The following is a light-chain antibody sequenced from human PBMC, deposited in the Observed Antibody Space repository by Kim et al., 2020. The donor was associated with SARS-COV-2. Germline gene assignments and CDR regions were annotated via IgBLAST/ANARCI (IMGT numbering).Light chain of an antibody. V-gene: IGLV2-14*01. CDR1: SSDVGGYNY. J-gene: IGLJ2*01. Sequence: QSALTQPASVSGSPGQSITISCTGTSSDVGGYNYVSWYQQHPGKAPKLMIYDVSKRPSGVSNRFSGAKSGNTASLTISGLQAEDEADYYCSSYTSSSSLVFGGATQLSFL. CDR3: SSYTSSSSLV. CDR2: DVS.